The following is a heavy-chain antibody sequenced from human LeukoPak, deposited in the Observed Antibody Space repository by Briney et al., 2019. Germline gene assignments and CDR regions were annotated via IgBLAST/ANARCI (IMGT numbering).Heavy chain of an antibody. D-gene: IGHD3-9*01. CDR3: ARGFSILTGYPFDY. V-gene: IGHV4-39*07. CDR1: GGSISSSSYY. J-gene: IGHJ4*02. CDR2: INHSGST. Sequence: SETLSLTCTVSGGSISSSSYYWGWIRQPPGKGLEWIGEINHSGSTNYNPSLKSRVTISVDTSKNQFSLKLSSVTAADTAVYYCARGFSILTGYPFDYWGQGTLVTVSS.